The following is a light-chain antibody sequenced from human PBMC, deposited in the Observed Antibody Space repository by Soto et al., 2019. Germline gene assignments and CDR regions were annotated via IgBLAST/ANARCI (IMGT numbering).Light chain of an antibody. CDR1: SSDVGSYNL. J-gene: IGLJ2*01. CDR3: CSYAGSSTWV. CDR2: EGS. Sequence: QSALTQPASLSGSPGQSITISCTGTSSDVGSYNLLSWYQHHPGKAPKLMIYEGSKRPSGVSNRFSGSKSGNTASLTISGLQAEDEADYYCCSYAGSSTWVFGGGTKLTVL. V-gene: IGLV2-23*01.